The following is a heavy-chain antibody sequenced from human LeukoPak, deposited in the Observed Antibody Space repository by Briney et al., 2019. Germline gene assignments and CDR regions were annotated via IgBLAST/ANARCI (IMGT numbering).Heavy chain of an antibody. V-gene: IGHV4-34*01. CDR2: ISHIGTT. D-gene: IGHD3-10*02. J-gene: IGHJ4*02. Sequence: SETLSLTCAVYGGSFTDYHWSWVRQPPGKRLEWIGQISHIGTTKYNPSLNSRVTMSVDTSKKQFSLKLTSVTAADTAIYYCARGVPGFWGQGTLLTVSS. CDR1: GGSFTDYH. CDR3: ARGVPGF.